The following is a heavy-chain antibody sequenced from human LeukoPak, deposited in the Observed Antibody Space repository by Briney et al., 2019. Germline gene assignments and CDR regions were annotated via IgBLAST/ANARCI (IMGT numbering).Heavy chain of an antibody. Sequence: GGSLRLSCAASGFTFSSYWMSWVRQAPGKGLEWVANIKQDGSEKYYVYSVKGRFTISRDNAKNSLYLQMNSLKAEDTAVYYFARDGRDLAFDYWGQGTLVTVSS. CDR2: IKQDGSEK. CDR3: ARDGRDLAFDY. CDR1: GFTFSSYW. J-gene: IGHJ4*02. V-gene: IGHV3-7*03. D-gene: IGHD3-3*01.